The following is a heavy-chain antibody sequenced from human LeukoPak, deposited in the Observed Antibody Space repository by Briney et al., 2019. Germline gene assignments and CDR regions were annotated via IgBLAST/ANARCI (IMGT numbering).Heavy chain of an antibody. CDR2: INPNSGDT. J-gene: IGHJ3*02. Sequence: ASVKVSCKASGYSFTGYYIHWVRQAPGQGLEWMAWINPNSGDTNFAQKFQGRVTMTRDTSISTVYMELSRLRSDDTAVYYCARVGYSGSYADAFDIWGQGTMVTVSS. CDR3: ARVGYSGSYADAFDI. D-gene: IGHD1-26*01. V-gene: IGHV1-2*02. CDR1: GYSFTGYY.